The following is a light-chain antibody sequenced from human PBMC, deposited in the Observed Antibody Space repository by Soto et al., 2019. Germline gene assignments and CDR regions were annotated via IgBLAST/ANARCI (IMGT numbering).Light chain of an antibody. CDR2: YAS. J-gene: IGKJ1*01. CDR3: QQYASFSPA. CDR1: QSISKH. Sequence: DVQMTQSPSTLSASLGDRVTITCRASQSISKHLAWYQLRPGKAPRLLIYYASTLDRGVPSRFSGSGSGTEFTLTIIRLQPDDFATYYCQQYASFSPAFGQGTKVGI. V-gene: IGKV1-5*01.